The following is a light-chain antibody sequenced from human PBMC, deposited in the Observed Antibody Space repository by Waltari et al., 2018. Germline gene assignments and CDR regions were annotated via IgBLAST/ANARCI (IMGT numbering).Light chain of an antibody. Sequence: QPVLTQSSSASASLGSSVKLTCTLSSGHRSYIISWHQQQPGKAPRYLMKLEGSGSYKKGGGVPDHCSGSSSGSDRYLTIAHHQAEDEADYYCETCDSNTQGVFGGGTKLTVL. CDR1: SGHRSYI. V-gene: IGLV4-60*03. CDR3: ETCDSNTQGV. J-gene: IGLJ3*02. CDR2: LEGSGSY.